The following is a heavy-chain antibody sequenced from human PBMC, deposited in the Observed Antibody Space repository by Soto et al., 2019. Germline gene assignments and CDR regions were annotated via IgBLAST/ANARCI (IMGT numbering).Heavy chain of an antibody. CDR1: GNSFNNW. Sequence: GESLKISCKGLGNSFNNWIGWVRQMPGKGLEWVGIIYPGDSDTRYSPSFQGQVTISADKSISTAYLQWSSLKPSDTAMYYCARVGGYSSSIPMVEWFDPWGQGTLVTVSS. CDR3: ARVGGYSSSIPMVEWFDP. J-gene: IGHJ5*02. V-gene: IGHV5-51*01. CDR2: IYPGDSDT. D-gene: IGHD6-13*01.